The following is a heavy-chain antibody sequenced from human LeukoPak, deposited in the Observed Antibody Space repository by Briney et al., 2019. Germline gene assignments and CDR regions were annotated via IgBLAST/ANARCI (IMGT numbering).Heavy chain of an antibody. CDR1: GDTFSGYY. D-gene: IGHD3-9*01. CDR3: ARDLGGLYDILTASWFDP. V-gene: IGHV1-2*02. Sequence: GASVKVSCKASGDTFSGYYIHWMRQAPGQGLEWMGWINPNSGGTNYAKKFQGRVTMTRDTSISTAYMELSRLRGDDTAVYYCARDLGGLYDILTASWFDPWGQGTLVTVSP. J-gene: IGHJ5*02. CDR2: INPNSGGT.